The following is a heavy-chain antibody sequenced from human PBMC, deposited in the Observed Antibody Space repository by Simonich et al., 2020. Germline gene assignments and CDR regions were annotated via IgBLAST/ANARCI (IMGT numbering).Heavy chain of an antibody. D-gene: IGHD2-15*01. V-gene: IGHV1-69*09. CDR3: ARGGLADRRIVYYYYMDV. CDR2: KSPILGIA. J-gene: IGHJ6*03. Sequence: QVQLVQSGAEVKKPGSSVKVSCKASGGTFSSYAISCVRQAPGQGLEWVGGKSPILGIAKYAQKFQGRVTITADKSTSTAYMELSSLRSEDTAVYYCARGGLADRRIVYYYYMDVWGKGTTVTVSS. CDR1: GGTFSSYA.